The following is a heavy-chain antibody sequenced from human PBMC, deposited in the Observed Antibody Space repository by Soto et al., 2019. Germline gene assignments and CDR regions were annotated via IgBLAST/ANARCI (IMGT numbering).Heavy chain of an antibody. CDR1: GYTFTSYY. J-gene: IGHJ6*02. CDR3: ETRIAAAGRAYGMDV. Sequence: ASVKVSCKASGYTFTSYYMYWVRQAPGQGLEWMGIINPSGGSTSYAQKFQGRVTMTRDTSTSTVYMELSSLRSEDTAVYYCETRIAAAGRAYGMDVWGQGTTVTVSS. D-gene: IGHD6-13*01. CDR2: INPSGGST. V-gene: IGHV1-46*01.